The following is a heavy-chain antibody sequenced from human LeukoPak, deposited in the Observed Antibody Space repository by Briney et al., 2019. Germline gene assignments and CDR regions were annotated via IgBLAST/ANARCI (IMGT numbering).Heavy chain of an antibody. Sequence: GGSLRLSCAASGFTFSSYSMNCVRQAPGRGLEWVSYISSSSSTIYYADSVKGRFTISRDNAKNSLYLQMNSLRDEDTAVYYCARGVSRIFDYWGQGTLVTVSS. V-gene: IGHV3-48*02. CDR2: ISSSSSTI. J-gene: IGHJ4*02. CDR3: ARGVSRIFDY. CDR1: GFTFSSYS. D-gene: IGHD2/OR15-2a*01.